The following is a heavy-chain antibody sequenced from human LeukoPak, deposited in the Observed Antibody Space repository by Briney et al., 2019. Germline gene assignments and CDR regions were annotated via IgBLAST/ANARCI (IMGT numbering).Heavy chain of an antibody. J-gene: IGHJ4*02. CDR2: IYHSGST. CDR1: GYSISNGYY. D-gene: IGHD3-3*01. CDR3: ALFRFLEWLSGRTYYFDY. Sequence: SETLSLTCTVSGYSISNGYYWGWIRQPPGKGLEWIGSIYHSGSTYYNPSLKSRVTISVDTSKNQFSLKLSSVTAADTAVYYCALFRFLEWLSGRTYYFDYWGQGTLVTVSS. V-gene: IGHV4-38-2*02.